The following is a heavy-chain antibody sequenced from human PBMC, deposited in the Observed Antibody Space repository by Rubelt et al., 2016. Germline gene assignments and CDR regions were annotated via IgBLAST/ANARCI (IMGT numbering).Heavy chain of an antibody. V-gene: IGHV3-33*08. CDR2: IWYDGGNR. J-gene: IGHJ4*02. CDR3: ARGGDMVFTL. D-gene: IGHD5/OR15-5a*01. CDR1: GFPFSTYG. Sequence: VQLVESGGGLVQPGGSLRLSCAASGFPFSTYGMHWVRQAPGQGLEWVAVIWYDGGNRNYADSVKGRFTISRDNAKNTLSLQMNSLRVGDTAVYYCARGGDMVFTLGGQGTPVTVSS.